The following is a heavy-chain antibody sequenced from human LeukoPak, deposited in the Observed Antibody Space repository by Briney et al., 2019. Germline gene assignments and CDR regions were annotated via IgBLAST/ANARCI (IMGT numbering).Heavy chain of an antibody. V-gene: IGHV4-34*01. D-gene: IGHD6-13*01. CDR3: ARDGIAAAGSDGMDV. CDR2: INHSGST. Sequence: PSETLSLTCAVYGGSFSGYYWSCIRQPPGKGLEWIGEINHSGSTNYNPSLKSRVTISVDTSKNQFSLKLSSVTAADTAVYYCARDGIAAAGSDGMDVWGQGTTVTVSS. J-gene: IGHJ6*02. CDR1: GGSFSGYY.